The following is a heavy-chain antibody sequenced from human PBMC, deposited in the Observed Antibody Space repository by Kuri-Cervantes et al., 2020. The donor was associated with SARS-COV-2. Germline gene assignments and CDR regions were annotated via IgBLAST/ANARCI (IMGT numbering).Heavy chain of an antibody. CDR3: ARDQQYYDFWSGLTNYYYYGMDV. V-gene: IGHV3-30*03. CDR1: GFTFSSYG. Sequence: GGSLRLSCAASGFTFSSYGIHWVRQAPGKGLEWVTFISYDGSSRYYADSVKGRFTISRDNSKNTVYLQMNSLRAEDTAVYYCARDQQYYDFWSGLTNYYYYGMDVWGQGTTVTVSS. D-gene: IGHD3-3*01. J-gene: IGHJ6*02. CDR2: ISYDGSSR.